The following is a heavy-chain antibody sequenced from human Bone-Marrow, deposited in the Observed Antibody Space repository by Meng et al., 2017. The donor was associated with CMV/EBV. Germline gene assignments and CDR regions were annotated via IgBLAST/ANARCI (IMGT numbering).Heavy chain of an antibody. CDR2: IIPILGIA. CDR1: GGTFSSYT. J-gene: IGHJ3*02. D-gene: IGHD1-26*01. Sequence: SVKVSCKASGGTFSSYTISWVRQAPGQGLEWMGRIIPILGIANYAQKFQGRVTITADKSTSTAYMELSSLRSEDTAVYYCARDLVWWEERGGAFDIWGQGTMVTLSS. CDR3: ARDLVWWEERGGAFDI. V-gene: IGHV1-69*04.